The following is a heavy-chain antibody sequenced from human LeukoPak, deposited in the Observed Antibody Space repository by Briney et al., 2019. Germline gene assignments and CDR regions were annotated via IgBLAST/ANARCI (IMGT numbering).Heavy chain of an antibody. CDR1: GFTFTNYG. V-gene: IGHV3-48*04. CDR2: ISSSDTTI. CDR3: ARSRRDNYYYYYGMDV. Sequence: GGSLRLSCAASGFTFTNYGMHWVRQAPGKGLEWVSNISSSDTTIHYADSVKGRFTISRDNARNSLYLQMNSLRAEDTAVYYCARSRRDNYYYYYGMDVWGQGTTVTVSS. D-gene: IGHD5-24*01. J-gene: IGHJ6*02.